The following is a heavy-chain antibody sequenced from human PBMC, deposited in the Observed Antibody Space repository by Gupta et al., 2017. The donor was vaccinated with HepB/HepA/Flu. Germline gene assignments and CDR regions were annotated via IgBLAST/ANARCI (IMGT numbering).Heavy chain of an antibody. Sequence: QVQLVQSGAEVKKPGSSVKVSCKASGGTLSSYAISWVLQAPGQGLEWMGGIIPIFGTANYAQKFQGRVTITADESTSTAYMELSSLRSEDTAVYYCARDLVESGYYYYMDVWGKGTTVTVSS. V-gene: IGHV1-69*01. J-gene: IGHJ6*03. D-gene: IGHD3-10*01. CDR3: ARDLVESGYYYYMDV. CDR2: IIPIFGTA. CDR1: GGTLSSYA.